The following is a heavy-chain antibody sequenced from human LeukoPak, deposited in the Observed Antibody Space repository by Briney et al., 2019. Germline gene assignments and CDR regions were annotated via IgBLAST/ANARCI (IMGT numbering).Heavy chain of an antibody. CDR2: ISSSSSTI. CDR3: ARDYCSSASCYHDFEY. D-gene: IGHD2-2*01. CDR1: GFTFSGYS. J-gene: IGHJ4*02. V-gene: IGHV3-48*01. Sequence: PGGSLRLSCAASGFTFSGYSMNWVRQAPGKGLEWVSYISSSSSTIYYADSVKGRFTIFRDNAKNSLYLQMNSLRAEDTAVYYCARDYCSSASCYHDFEYWGQGTLVTVSS.